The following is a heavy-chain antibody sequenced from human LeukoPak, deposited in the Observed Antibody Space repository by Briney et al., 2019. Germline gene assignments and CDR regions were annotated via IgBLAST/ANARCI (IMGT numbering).Heavy chain of an antibody. CDR1: GFTFDDYT. V-gene: IGHV3-43*01. CDR2: ISWNGGST. D-gene: IGHD6-19*01. Sequence: GGSLRLSCAASGFTFDDYTMHWIRQAPGKGLEWVSLISWNGGSTDYADSVKGRFTISRDNSKNSLYLQMDRLKTDDTALYYCAKQYSSGSFGGHFDYWGQGALVTASS. J-gene: IGHJ4*02. CDR3: AKQYSSGSFGGHFDY.